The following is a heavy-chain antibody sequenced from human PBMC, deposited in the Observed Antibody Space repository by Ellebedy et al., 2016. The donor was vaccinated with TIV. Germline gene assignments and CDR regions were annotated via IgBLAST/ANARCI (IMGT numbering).Heavy chain of an antibody. CDR1: GDSVFSDSAA. J-gene: IGHJ6*02. CDR3: ARAGEYTSSSGMDV. CDR2: TYYRSKWYN. D-gene: IGHD6-6*01. V-gene: IGHV6-1*01. Sequence: SQTLSLTCAISGDSVFSDSAAWNWIRQSPSRGLQWLGRTYYRSKWYNDYAVFVKSRITINPDTSKNQFSLQLNSVSPEDTAVYYCARAGEYTSSSGMDVWGQGTTVTVSS.